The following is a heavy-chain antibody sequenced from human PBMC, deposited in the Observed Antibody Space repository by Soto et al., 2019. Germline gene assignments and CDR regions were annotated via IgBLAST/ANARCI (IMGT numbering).Heavy chain of an antibody. J-gene: IGHJ4*02. CDR3: ARGQGSYSYYFDY. CDR1: GGSISSGDYY. CDR2: IYYSGST. D-gene: IGHD1-26*01. V-gene: IGHV4-30-4*01. Sequence: QVQLQESGPGLVKPSQTLSLTCTVSGGSISSGDYYWSWIRQPPGKGLEWIGYIYYSGSTYYNPSLKSRVTISVHTSKYQFSPKLSSVTAADTAVYYCARGQGSYSYYFDYWGQATLVTVSS.